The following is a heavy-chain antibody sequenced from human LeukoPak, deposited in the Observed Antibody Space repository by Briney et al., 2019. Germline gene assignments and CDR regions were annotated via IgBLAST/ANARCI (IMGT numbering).Heavy chain of an antibody. D-gene: IGHD3-10*01. CDR2: VSYDGNIK. V-gene: IGHV3-30*04. J-gene: IGHJ4*02. Sequence: GGSLRLSCAASGFTFSSFAMNWVRQAPGKGLEWVAVVSYDGNIKYYADSVKGRFTISRDNSKNTLYLQMNSLRTGDTAVYFCARDYMVRDWGQGTLVTVSS. CDR1: GFTFSSFA. CDR3: ARDYMVRD.